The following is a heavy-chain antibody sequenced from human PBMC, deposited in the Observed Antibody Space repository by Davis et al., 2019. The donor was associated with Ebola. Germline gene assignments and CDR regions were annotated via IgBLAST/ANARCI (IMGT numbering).Heavy chain of an antibody. CDR2: VISNSGGT. V-gene: IGHV1-2*06. CDR1: GYTFIDYN. J-gene: IGHJ4*02. Sequence: ASVKVSCKASGYTFIDYNIHWVRQVPGQGLEWMGRVISNSGGTNYAQKFQGRVTMTRDTSISTAYMELSRLTSDDTAVYYCARGHNYGFEYWGQGTLVTVSS. D-gene: IGHD5-18*01. CDR3: ARGHNYGFEY.